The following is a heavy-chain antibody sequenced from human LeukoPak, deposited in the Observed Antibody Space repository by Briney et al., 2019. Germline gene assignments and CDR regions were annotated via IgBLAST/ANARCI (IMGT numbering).Heavy chain of an antibody. Sequence: GGSLRLSCTASGFTFSSYWMSWVRQAPGKGLEWVANIRQDGSEKDYVDSVKGRFTISRDNPKNSLYLQMNSLRAEDTAVYYCARYCGGDCYGMDVWGQGTTVTVSS. V-gene: IGHV3-7*01. CDR2: IRQDGSEK. CDR1: GFTFSSYW. J-gene: IGHJ6*02. CDR3: ARYCGGDCYGMDV. D-gene: IGHD2-21*02.